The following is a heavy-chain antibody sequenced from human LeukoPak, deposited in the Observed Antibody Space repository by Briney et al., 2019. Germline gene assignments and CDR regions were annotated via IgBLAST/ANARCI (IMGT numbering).Heavy chain of an antibody. V-gene: IGHV5-51*01. J-gene: IGHJ4*02. D-gene: IGHD1-1*01. CDR3: ARLFGTTDY. CDR2: IYPGDSDT. CDR1: GYIFTSSW. Sequence: GESLQICSKTSGYIFTSSWIGWVRQMPGKGLEWMGIIYPGDSDTRYSPSFQGQVTISADKSISTAYLQWSSLKASDTAMYYCARLFGTTDYWGQGTLVTVSS.